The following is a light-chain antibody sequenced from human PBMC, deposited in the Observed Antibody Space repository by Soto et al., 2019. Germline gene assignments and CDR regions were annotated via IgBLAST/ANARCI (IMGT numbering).Light chain of an antibody. Sequence: SVLTQPASVSGSPGQSIAISCTGTSSDVGGYSYVSWYQQQPGKAPKLVISDVSNRPSGVSDRFSGSKSGNTASLTISGLQTEDEADYYCASYTTSSTYVFGTGTRSPS. CDR2: DVS. CDR1: SSDVGGYSY. CDR3: ASYTTSSTYV. J-gene: IGLJ1*01. V-gene: IGLV2-14*01.